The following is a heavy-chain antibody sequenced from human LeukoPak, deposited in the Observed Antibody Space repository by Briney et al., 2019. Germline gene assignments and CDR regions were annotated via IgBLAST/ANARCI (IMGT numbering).Heavy chain of an antibody. CDR3: AKRNTMVRGGPCFDY. Sequence: PGGSLRLSCAASGFPFSSYAMNWVRQAPGKGLGWVSIIFGADKNTTYYADSVKGRFTVSRDNSKNTLDLQMTDLRPEDTAIYYCAKRNTMVRGGPCFDYWGQGILVAVSS. J-gene: IGHJ4*02. D-gene: IGHD3-10*01. CDR2: IFGADKNTT. V-gene: IGHV3-23*01. CDR1: GFPFSSYA.